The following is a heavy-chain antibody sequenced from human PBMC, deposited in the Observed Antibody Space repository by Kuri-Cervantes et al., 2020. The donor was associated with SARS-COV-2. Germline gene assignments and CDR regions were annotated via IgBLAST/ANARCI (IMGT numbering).Heavy chain of an antibody. J-gene: IGHJ4*02. V-gene: IGHV1-2*02. CDR3: ARDLRWAAAGKATSVDY. D-gene: IGHD6-13*01. CDR2: INPNSDGT. Sequence: ASVKVSCKASGCTFTGYYMHWVRQAPGQGLEWMGWINPNSDGTNYAQKFQGRVTMTRDTSISTAYMELSRLRSDDTAVYYCARDLRWAAAGKATSVDYWGQGTLVTVSS. CDR1: GCTFTGYY.